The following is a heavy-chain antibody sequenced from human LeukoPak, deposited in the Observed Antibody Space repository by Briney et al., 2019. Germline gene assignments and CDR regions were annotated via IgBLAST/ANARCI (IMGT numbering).Heavy chain of an antibody. V-gene: IGHV3-66*01. D-gene: IGHD7-27*01. CDR1: GFTVSSHY. CDR2: IYSGGAT. Sequence: GGSLRLSCAASGFTVSSHYMSWVRQAPGKGLEWVSVIYSGGATVYADSVKGRFIISRDNSMNTLSLQMNSLRAEDTAVYYCAKKTGVDYWGQGTLVTVSS. CDR3: AKKTGVDY. J-gene: IGHJ4*02.